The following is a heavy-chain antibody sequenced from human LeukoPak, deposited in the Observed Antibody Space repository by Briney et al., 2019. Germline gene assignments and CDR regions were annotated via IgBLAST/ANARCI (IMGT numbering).Heavy chain of an antibody. CDR3: AKDQGPGYCSGGSCPIGMDV. Sequence: GGSLRLSCAASGFTFSSYAMSWLRQAPGKGLEWVSAISGSGGSTYYADSVKGRFTISRDNSKNTLYLQMNSLRAEDTAVYYCAKDQGPGYCSGGSCPIGMDVWGKGTTVSVSS. CDR2: ISGSGGST. D-gene: IGHD2-15*01. CDR1: GFTFSSYA. J-gene: IGHJ6*03. V-gene: IGHV3-23*01.